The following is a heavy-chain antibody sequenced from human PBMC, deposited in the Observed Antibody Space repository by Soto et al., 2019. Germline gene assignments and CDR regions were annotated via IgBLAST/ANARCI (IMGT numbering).Heavy chain of an antibody. J-gene: IGHJ6*02. CDR3: ASEGIVATLRYYYGMDV. D-gene: IGHD5-12*01. CDR1: GYTFTGYY. Sequence: ASVKVSCKASGYTFTGYYMHWVRQAPGQGLEWMGWINPNSGGTNYAQKFQGRVTMTRDTSISTAYMGLSRLRSDDTAVYYCASEGIVATLRYYYGMDVWGQGTTVTVSS. V-gene: IGHV1-2*02. CDR2: INPNSGGT.